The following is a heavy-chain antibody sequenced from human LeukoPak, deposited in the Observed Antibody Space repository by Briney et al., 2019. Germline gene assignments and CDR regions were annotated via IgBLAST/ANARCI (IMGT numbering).Heavy chain of an antibody. Sequence: GGSLRLSCTASGYTFANDAVSWVRQAPGKGLEWVGFIRSKVYAGTAQYAAPVKGRFTISRDDSKSIAYLQMNSLKIEDTAVYYCTRGLSRAYYYNGMDVWGQGTTVTVSS. D-gene: IGHD2-2*01. CDR3: TRGLSRAYYYNGMDV. V-gene: IGHV3-49*04. CDR1: GYTFANDA. CDR2: IRSKVYAGTA. J-gene: IGHJ6*02.